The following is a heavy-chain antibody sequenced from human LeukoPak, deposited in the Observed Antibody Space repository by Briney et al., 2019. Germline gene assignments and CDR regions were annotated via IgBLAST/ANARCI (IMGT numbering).Heavy chain of an antibody. J-gene: IGHJ4*02. Sequence: ASVKASCKASGYTFTSYGISWVRQAPGQGLEWMGWISAYNGNTNYAQKLQGRVTMTTDTSTSTAYMELRSLRSDDTAVYYCARDDYYDSSGYYDCWGQGTLVTVSS. V-gene: IGHV1-18*01. CDR3: ARDDYYDSSGYYDC. CDR2: ISAYNGNT. CDR1: GYTFTSYG. D-gene: IGHD3-22*01.